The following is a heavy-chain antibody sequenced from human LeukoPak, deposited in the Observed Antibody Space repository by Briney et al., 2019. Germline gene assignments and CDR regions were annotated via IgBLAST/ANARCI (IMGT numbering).Heavy chain of an antibody. J-gene: IGHJ5*02. CDR3: AKDFEDTALFKS. V-gene: IGHV1-18*01. D-gene: IGHD5-18*01. CDR1: GYTFSNYG. Sequence: AASVKVSCKASGYTFSNYGLNWVRQAPGQGLEWMGWIGVYNGDTNYAQKFQGRVTMTADTSTTTAYLELGGLTSDDTAVYYCAKDFEDTALFKSWGQGTLVTVSS. CDR2: IGVYNGDT.